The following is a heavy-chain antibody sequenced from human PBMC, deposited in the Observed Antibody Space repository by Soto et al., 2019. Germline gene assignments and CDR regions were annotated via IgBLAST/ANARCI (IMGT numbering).Heavy chain of an antibody. CDR3: AQGIPGYYYGMDV. CDR1: GFIFSSYA. V-gene: IGHV3-30-3*01. CDR2: ISYDGTNK. Sequence: QVQLVESGGGVVQPGRSLRLSCAASGFIFSSYAMHWVRQAPGKGLEWVAVISYDGTNKYYADSVKGRFTISRDNSKNTLLLQMNSLREEDTAVYYCAQGIPGYYYGMDVWGQGTTVTVSS. J-gene: IGHJ6*02. D-gene: IGHD5-18*01.